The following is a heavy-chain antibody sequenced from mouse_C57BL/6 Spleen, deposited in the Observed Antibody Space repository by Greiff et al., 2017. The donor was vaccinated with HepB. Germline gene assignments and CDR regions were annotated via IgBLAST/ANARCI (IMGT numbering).Heavy chain of an antibody. CDR1: GYTFTSYW. J-gene: IGHJ3*01. CDR2: IDPSDSYT. Sequence: QVQLQQPGAELVMPGASVKLSCKASGYTFTSYWMHWVKQRPGQGLEWIGEIDPSDSYTNYNQKFKGKSTLTVDKSSSTAYMQLSSLTSDDSAVYCCARADCYSEGDGFAYWGQGTLVTVSA. V-gene: IGHV1-69*01. CDR3: ARADCYSEGDGFAY. D-gene: IGHD2-12*01.